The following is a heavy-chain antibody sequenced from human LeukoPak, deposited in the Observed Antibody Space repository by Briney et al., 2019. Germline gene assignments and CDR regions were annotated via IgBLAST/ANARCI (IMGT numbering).Heavy chain of an antibody. CDR2: IYHSGST. CDR3: ARDRGLQLGYFDY. V-gene: IGHV4-4*02. Sequence: PSGTLSLTCAVSGGSISSSNWWSWVRQPPGKGLEWIGEIYHSGSTNYNPSLKSRVTISVDKSKNQFSLKLSSVTAADTAVYYCARDRGLQLGYFDYWGQGTLVTVSS. CDR1: GGSISSSNW. D-gene: IGHD3-10*01. J-gene: IGHJ4*02.